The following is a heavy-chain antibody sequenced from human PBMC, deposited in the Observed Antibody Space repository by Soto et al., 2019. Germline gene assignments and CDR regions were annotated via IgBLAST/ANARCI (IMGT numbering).Heavy chain of an antibody. CDR3: AGELDIHHGLGY. D-gene: IGHD6-19*01. CDR2: TYYRSNWNF. V-gene: IGHV6-1*01. CDR1: WGSVSSNTAT. J-gene: IGHJ4*02. Sequence: PSQTLSLTCAISWGSVSSNTATWSWVRQSPSRGLEWLGRTYYRSNWNFDYALSVKSRITINPDTSKNQFSLQLNSLTPEDTAVYYCAGELDIHHGLGYWGPGTSVTVSS.